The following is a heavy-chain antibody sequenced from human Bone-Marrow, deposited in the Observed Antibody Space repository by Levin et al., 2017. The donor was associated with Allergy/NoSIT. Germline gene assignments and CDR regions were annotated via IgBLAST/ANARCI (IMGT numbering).Heavy chain of an antibody. Sequence: GGSLRLSCAASGFTFSSYAMSWVRQAPGKGLEWVSAISGSGGSTYYADSVKGRFTISRDNSKNTLYLQMNSLRAEDTAVYYCAKGNIAADRYYYYGMDVWGQGTTVTVSS. J-gene: IGHJ6*02. CDR3: AKGNIAADRYYYYGMDV. CDR2: ISGSGGST. CDR1: GFTFSSYA. V-gene: IGHV3-23*01. D-gene: IGHD6-13*01.